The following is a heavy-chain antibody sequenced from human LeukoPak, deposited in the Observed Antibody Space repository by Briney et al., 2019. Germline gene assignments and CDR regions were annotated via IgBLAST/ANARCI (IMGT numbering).Heavy chain of an antibody. CDR1: GGSISSYY. V-gene: IGHV4-59*08. J-gene: IGHJ3*02. CDR3: ARQEYYYDSSGLHAFDI. Sequence: SETLSLTCAVSGGSISSYYWSWIRQPPGKGLEFIGHIYYTGSTKYNPSLKSRVTISVDTSKNQFSLKLSSVTAADTAVYYCARQEYYYDSSGLHAFDIWGQGTMVTVSS. CDR2: IYYTGST. D-gene: IGHD3-22*01.